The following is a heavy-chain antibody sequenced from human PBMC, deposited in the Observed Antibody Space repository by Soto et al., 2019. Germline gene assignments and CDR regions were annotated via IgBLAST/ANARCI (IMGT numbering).Heavy chain of an antibody. Sequence: SETLSLTCTVSGDAIYIGGYYWTWIRQHPGKGLEWIGYIYHTGKTYYNPSLESRVTMSVDTSKNQFSLKLASVTAADTAVYYCARDGSSNANWIDPWGQGTLVPVSA. CDR3: ARDGSSNANWIDP. CDR2: IYHTGKT. V-gene: IGHV4-31*03. D-gene: IGHD2-2*01. CDR1: GDAIYIGGYY. J-gene: IGHJ5*02.